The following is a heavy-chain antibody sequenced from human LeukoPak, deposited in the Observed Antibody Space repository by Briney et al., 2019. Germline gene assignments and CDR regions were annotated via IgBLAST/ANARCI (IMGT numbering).Heavy chain of an antibody. CDR2: IWYDGSNK. J-gene: IGHJ4*02. Sequence: GGSLRLSCAASGFTFSSYGMHWVRQAPGKGLEWVAVIWYDGSNKYYADSVKGRFTISRDNSKNTLYLQMNSLRAEDMAVFYCVRGSPNSGSQYGYWGQGTLVTVSS. V-gene: IGHV3-33*01. CDR3: VRGSPNSGSQYGY. CDR1: GFTFSSYG. D-gene: IGHD1-26*01.